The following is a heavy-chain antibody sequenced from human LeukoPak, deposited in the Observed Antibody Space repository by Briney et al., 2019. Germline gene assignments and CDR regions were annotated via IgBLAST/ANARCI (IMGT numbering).Heavy chain of an antibody. CDR2: ISGSGGST. J-gene: IGHJ4*02. V-gene: IGHV3-23*01. D-gene: IGHD1-26*01. Sequence: PGGSLRLSCAASGFTFSSYVMSGVRQARGKGLGWVSAISGSGGSTYYPDSVKGRFTISRDNSKNTLFLQMNSLRAEDTAVYYCAKDPGVGATEGYFDYWGQGTLVTVSS. CDR3: AKDPGVGATEGYFDY. CDR1: GFTFSSYV.